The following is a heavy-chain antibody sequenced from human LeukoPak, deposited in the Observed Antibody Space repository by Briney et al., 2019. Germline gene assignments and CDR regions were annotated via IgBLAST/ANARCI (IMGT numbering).Heavy chain of an antibody. CDR3: ARVRYSYYHYYYYYMDV. J-gene: IGHJ6*03. Sequence: PSETLSLTCAVYGGSFSGYYWSWIRQPPGKGLEWIGEINHSGSTNYNPSLKSRVTISVDTSKNQFSLKLSSVTAADTAVYYCARVRYSYYHYYYYYMDVWGKGTTVTISS. V-gene: IGHV4-34*01. CDR1: GGSFSGYY. D-gene: IGHD5-18*01. CDR2: INHSGST.